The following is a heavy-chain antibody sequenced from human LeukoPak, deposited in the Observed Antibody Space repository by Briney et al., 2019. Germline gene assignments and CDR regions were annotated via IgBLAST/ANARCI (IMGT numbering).Heavy chain of an antibody. D-gene: IGHD5-18*01. CDR1: GFTFSSYA. J-gene: IGHJ4*02. CDR2: ISGNGGRT. Sequence: GGSLRLSCAASGFTFSSYAMSWVRQAPGKGLEWVSVISGNGGRTYYADSVKGRFTISRDNSKNTLYLQMNSLRAEDTAVYYCAKVRDLDTVLGRYDNWGQGTLVTVSS. CDR3: AKVRDLDTVLGRYDN. V-gene: IGHV3-23*01.